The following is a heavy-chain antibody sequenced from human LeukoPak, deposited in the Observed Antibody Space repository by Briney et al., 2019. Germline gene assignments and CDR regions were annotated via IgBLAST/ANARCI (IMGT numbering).Heavy chain of an antibody. CDR1: GGSFSGYY. CDR2: INHSGST. Sequence: ETLSLTCAVYGGSFSGYYWSWIRQPPGKGLEWIGEINHSGSTNYNPSLKSRVTISVDTSKNQFSLKLSPVTAADTAVYYCARGGDTAMPGFDYWGQGTLVTVSS. V-gene: IGHV4-34*01. J-gene: IGHJ4*02. CDR3: ARGGDTAMPGFDY. D-gene: IGHD5-18*01.